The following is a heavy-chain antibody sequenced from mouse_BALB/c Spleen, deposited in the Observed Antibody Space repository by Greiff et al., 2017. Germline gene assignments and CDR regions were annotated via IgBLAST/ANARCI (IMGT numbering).Heavy chain of an antibody. CDR2: IRNKANGYTT. J-gene: IGHJ2*01. CDR3: ARDYGSSYFDY. D-gene: IGHD1-1*01. V-gene: IGHV7-3*02. CDR1: GFTFTDYY. Sequence: EVQLVESGGGLVQPGGSLRLSCATSGFTFTDYYMSWVRQPPGKALEWLGFIRNKANGYTTEYSASVKGRFTISRDNSQSILYLQMNTLRAEDSATYYCARDYGSSYFDYWGQGTTLTVSS.